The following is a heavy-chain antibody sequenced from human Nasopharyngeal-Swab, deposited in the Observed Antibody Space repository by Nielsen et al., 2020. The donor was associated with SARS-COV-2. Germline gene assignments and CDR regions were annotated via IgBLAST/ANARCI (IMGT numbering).Heavy chain of an antibody. CDR3: AKDDRRSQWLVDYYYGMDV. V-gene: IGHV3-23*01. CDR1: GFTFSSYA. J-gene: IGHJ6*04. D-gene: IGHD6-19*01. CDR2: ISGSGGST. Sequence: GGSLRLSCAASGFTFSSYAMSWVRQAPGKGLEWVSAISGSGGSTYYADSVKGRFTISRDNSKNTLYPQMNSLRAEDTAVYYCAKDDRRSQWLVDYYYGMDVWGKGTTVTVSS.